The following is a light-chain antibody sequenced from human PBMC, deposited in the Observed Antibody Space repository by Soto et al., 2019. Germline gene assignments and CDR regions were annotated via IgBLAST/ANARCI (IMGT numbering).Light chain of an antibody. Sequence: DIRMTQSPSSLSPSTGERVTITCRASQGISTSLAWYQVKPGKAPKLLIYAASTWASGIPARFSATVSGTEFSLTISSLQSEDFATYYCQQRIDSPITFGQGTRLEIK. CDR2: AAS. CDR3: QQRIDSPIT. CDR1: QGISTS. J-gene: IGKJ5*01. V-gene: IGKV1-9*01.